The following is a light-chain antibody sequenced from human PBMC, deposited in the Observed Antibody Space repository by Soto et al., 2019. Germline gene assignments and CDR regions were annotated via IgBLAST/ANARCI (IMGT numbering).Light chain of an antibody. Sequence: AIRMTQSPSSFSASTGDRVTITCRASQGISSYLAWYQQKPGKAPKLLIHAASTLQSGVPSRFSGSGSGTDFTLTISCLQSEDFATYYCQQYYSYPQTFGQGTKVDI. V-gene: IGKV1-8*01. CDR3: QQYYSYPQT. J-gene: IGKJ1*01. CDR1: QGISSY. CDR2: AAS.